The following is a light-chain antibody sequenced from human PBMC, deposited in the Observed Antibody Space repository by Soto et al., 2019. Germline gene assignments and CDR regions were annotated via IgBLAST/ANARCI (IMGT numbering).Light chain of an antibody. V-gene: IGLV2-14*01. J-gene: IGLJ1*01. Sequence: QSALTQPASVSGSPGQSITISCTGTSSDVGGYNYVAWYQQHPGKVPRLMIYEVSNRPSGVSNRFSGSKSGSTASLNISGLQAEDESDYYCISYTSSSTSYVPGPVTKLTLL. CDR2: EVS. CDR1: SSDVGGYNY. CDR3: ISYTSSSTSYV.